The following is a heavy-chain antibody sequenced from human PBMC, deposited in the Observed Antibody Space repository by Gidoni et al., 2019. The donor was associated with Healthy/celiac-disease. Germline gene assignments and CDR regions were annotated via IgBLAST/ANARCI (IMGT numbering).Heavy chain of an antibody. CDR3: ARIRRGLPHEEQQLVQHAFDI. Sequence: QVQLQQWGAGLLKLSETLSLTCAVYGGSFSGYYWSWIRQPPGKGLEWIGEINHSGSTNYNPSRKSRVTISVDTSKNQFSLKLSSVTAADTAVYYCARIRRGLPHEEQQLVQHAFDIWGQGTMVTVSS. V-gene: IGHV4-34*01. D-gene: IGHD6-13*01. CDR2: INHSGST. J-gene: IGHJ3*02. CDR1: GGSFSGYY.